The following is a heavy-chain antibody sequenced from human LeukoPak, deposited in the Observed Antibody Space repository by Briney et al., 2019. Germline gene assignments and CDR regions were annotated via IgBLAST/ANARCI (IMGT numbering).Heavy chain of an antibody. CDR2: ISAYNGNT. CDR1: GYTFTSYG. D-gene: IGHD2-2*01. CDR3: AGNRPGYCSSTSCYADAFDI. Sequence: ASVNVSCMASGYTFTSYGISWVRQAPGQGLEGMGWISAYNGNTNYAQKLQGRVTMTADTSTSTVYMELRSLRSDDTAVYYCAGNRPGYCSSTSCYADAFDIWGQGTMVTVSS. J-gene: IGHJ3*02. V-gene: IGHV1-18*01.